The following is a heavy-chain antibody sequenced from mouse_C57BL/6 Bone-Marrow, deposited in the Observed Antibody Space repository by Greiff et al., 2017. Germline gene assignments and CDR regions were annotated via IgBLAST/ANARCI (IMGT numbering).Heavy chain of an antibody. V-gene: IGHV5-6*01. Sequence: EVHLVESGGDLVKPGGSLKLSCAASGFTFSSYGMSWVRQTPDKRLEWVATISSGGSYTYYPDSVKGRFTISRDNAKNTLYLQMSSLKSEDTAMYYCARRGIYYGNPWFAYWGQGTLVTVSA. CDR3: ARRGIYYGNPWFAY. CDR2: ISSGGSYT. D-gene: IGHD2-1*01. CDR1: GFTFSSYG. J-gene: IGHJ3*01.